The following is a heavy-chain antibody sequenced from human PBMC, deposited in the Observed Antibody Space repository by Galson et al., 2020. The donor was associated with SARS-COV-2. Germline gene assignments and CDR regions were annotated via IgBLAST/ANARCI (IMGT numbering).Heavy chain of an antibody. CDR2: VYFGGST. V-gene: IGHV4-39*01. Sequence: RQAPGKGLEWIGNVYFGGSTHYNPSLKSRVTVSVDTSKNQFALKLSSVTAADTAVYYCARLTSAYDFAVFYFDFWGQGTLVTVSS. CDR3: ARLTSAYDFAVFYFDF. J-gene: IGHJ4*02. D-gene: IGHD3-3*01.